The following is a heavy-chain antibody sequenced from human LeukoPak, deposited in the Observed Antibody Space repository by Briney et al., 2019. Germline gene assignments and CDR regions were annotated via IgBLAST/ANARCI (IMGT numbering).Heavy chain of an antibody. Sequence: GGSLRLSCAASGFTFSSHDMYWVRQAPGEGLEWVSSTASSTKTYYADSVRGRFTISRDSAKNSLSLQMDSLRAEDTAVYYCARARLTGGGSDYWGQGTLVTVSS. CDR3: ARARLTGGGSDY. J-gene: IGHJ4*02. D-gene: IGHD2-15*01. CDR1: GFTFSSHD. V-gene: IGHV3-21*06. CDR2: TASSTKT.